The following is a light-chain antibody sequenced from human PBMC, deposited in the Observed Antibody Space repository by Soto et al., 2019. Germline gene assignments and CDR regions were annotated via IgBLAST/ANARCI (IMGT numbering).Light chain of an antibody. CDR1: QSISSW. V-gene: IGKV1-5*03. CDR2: KAS. J-gene: IGKJ1*01. Sequence: DIQMNQSPSTLSASVGARVIITCLASQSISSWLAWYQQKPGKAPKLLIYKASSLESGVPSRFSVCGSGTELTLTICSLQPHDFAPYYCQRYTSYLLRFGQGTKVDIK. CDR3: QRYTSYLLR.